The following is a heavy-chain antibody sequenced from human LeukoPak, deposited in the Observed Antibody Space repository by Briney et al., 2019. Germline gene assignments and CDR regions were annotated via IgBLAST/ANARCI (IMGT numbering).Heavy chain of an antibody. J-gene: IGHJ4*02. CDR1: KFNFNSYG. CDR2: ISGSGGST. V-gene: IGHV3-23*01. Sequence: GGSLRLSCTTSKFNFNSYGMTWVRQAPGKGLEWVSSISGSGGSTQYAASVQGRFTISRDNSKNTLYLQMNSLRAEDTAVYDCAKDEARFWNYFDYWGQGTLVTVSS. CDR3: AKDEARFWNYFDY. D-gene: IGHD3-3*01.